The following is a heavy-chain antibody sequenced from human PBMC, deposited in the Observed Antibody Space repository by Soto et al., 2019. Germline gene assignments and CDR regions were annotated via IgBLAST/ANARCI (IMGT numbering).Heavy chain of an antibody. J-gene: IGHJ6*02. CDR2: IYYSGST. Sequence: PSETLSLTCPVSGGSISSSSYYWGWIRQPPGKGVEWIGGIYYSGSTYYNPSLKSRVTISVDTSKNQFSLKLSSVTAADTAVYYCASLTTGSSGSYYNVYYYYYYGMDVWGQGTMVTVSS. D-gene: IGHD3-10*01. V-gene: IGHV4-39*01. CDR1: GGSISSSSYY. CDR3: ASLTTGSSGSYYNVYYYYYYGMDV.